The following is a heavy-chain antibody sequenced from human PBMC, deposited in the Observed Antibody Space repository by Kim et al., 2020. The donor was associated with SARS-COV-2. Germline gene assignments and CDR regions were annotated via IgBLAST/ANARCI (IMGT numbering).Heavy chain of an antibody. CDR2: MNPNSGNT. Sequence: ASVKVSCKASGYTFTSYDINWVRQATGQGLESIGWMNPNSGNTGYAQKFQGRVTMTKNTSISTAYMELSSLRSEDTAVYFCARAPSWDAYNSPYYFDYWGQGILVTVSS. CDR1: GYTFTSYD. CDR3: ARAPSWDAYNSPYYFDY. J-gene: IGHJ4*02. D-gene: IGHD2-2*01. V-gene: IGHV1-8*01.